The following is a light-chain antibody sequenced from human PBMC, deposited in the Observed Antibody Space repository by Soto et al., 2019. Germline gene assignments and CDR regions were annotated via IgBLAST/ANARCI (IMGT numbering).Light chain of an antibody. Sequence: DIVMTQSPATLSVSPGERATLSCRASQSVSSNLAWYQHKPGQAPRLLIFGASTRATGIPARFSGSGSGTEFTLSISSLLSEDFAIYYCQHYNNWPPWTFGQGTKVEIK. CDR2: GAS. J-gene: IGKJ1*01. CDR1: QSVSSN. V-gene: IGKV3-15*01. CDR3: QHYNNWPPWT.